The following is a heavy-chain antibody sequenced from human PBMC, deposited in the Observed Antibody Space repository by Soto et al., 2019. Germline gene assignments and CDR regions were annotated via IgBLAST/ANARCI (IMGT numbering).Heavy chain of an antibody. J-gene: IGHJ6*03. CDR2: IYYSGST. Sequence: PSGTLALTCTVSGGSISSSSYDGGWIRQPPGKGLEWSGSIYYSGSTYYNPSLKSRVTTSVDTSKNQFSLKLSYVTAADTAVYYCARSKGRYSSGWYQGYYYYMDVWGKGTTVTVSS. CDR1: GGSISSSSYD. V-gene: IGHV4-39*01. D-gene: IGHD6-19*01. CDR3: ARSKGRYSSGWYQGYYYYMDV.